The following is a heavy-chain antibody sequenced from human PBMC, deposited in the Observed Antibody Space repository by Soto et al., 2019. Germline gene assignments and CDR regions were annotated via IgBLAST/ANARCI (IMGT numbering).Heavy chain of an antibody. Sequence: ASVKVSCKASGYTFTGYGISWVRQAPGQGLEWMGWISAYNGNTNYAQKLQGRVTMTTDTSTSTAYMELRSLRSDDTAVYYCARVRNIVATFDAFDIWGQGTMVTVSS. J-gene: IGHJ3*02. D-gene: IGHD5-12*01. CDR2: ISAYNGNT. CDR3: ARVRNIVATFDAFDI. V-gene: IGHV1-18*01. CDR1: GYTFTGYG.